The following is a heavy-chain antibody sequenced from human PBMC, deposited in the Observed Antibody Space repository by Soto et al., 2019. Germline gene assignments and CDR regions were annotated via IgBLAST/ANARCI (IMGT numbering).Heavy chain of an antibody. Sequence: EVQLLESGGGLVQPGGSLRLSCAASGFTFSSYAMSWVRQAPGKGLEGVSAISGSGGSTYYADSVKGRFTISRDNAKNELYLQIISLRAEDTAVYYCANDSLKNVSGDYLDYWGQGTLVAVSS. D-gene: IGHD4-17*01. CDR3: ANDSLKNVSGDYLDY. CDR2: ISGSGGST. V-gene: IGHV3-23*01. J-gene: IGHJ4*02. CDR1: GFTFSSYA.